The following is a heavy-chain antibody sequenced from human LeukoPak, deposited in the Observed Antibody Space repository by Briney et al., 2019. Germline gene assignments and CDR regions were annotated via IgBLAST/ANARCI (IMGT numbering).Heavy chain of an antibody. CDR1: GGSFSSSNYY. J-gene: IGHJ4*02. CDR2: ISYSGST. CDR3: ARIAADSGIYFDY. D-gene: IGHD6-25*01. Sequence: SETLSLTCSVSGGSFSSSNYYWGWVRQPPGKGLEWIGSISYSGSTFYNPSLKSRVTISVDTSKNQFSLKLSSVTAMDTAVYYCARIAADSGIYFDYWGQGTLVTVSS. V-gene: IGHV4-39*07.